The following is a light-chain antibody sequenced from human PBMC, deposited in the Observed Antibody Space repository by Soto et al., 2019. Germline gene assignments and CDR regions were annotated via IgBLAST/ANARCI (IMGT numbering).Light chain of an antibody. Sequence: DIQMTQSASSLSVSLGDRVTITWGASQSISSYLSWYQQKPGKAPKLLINVASTLQSGVPSRFSGSGYGPDFNLTISSLQTEDSATYFCQQLNSYPQTFGQGTRLEIK. J-gene: IGKJ5*01. V-gene: IGKV1-9*01. CDR3: QQLNSYPQT. CDR2: VAS. CDR1: QSISSY.